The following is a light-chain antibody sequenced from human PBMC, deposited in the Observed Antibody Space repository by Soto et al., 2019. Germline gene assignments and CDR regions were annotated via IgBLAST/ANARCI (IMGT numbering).Light chain of an antibody. Sequence: SVRAQPPSVSGTSGQKVTISCTGSSSNIGAGYDLHWYQQLPGTAPKLLPYGNSNRPSGVPDRFSGSKSGTSASLAITGLQAEDEADYYCQSYDSSLSAYVFGTGTKVTVL. CDR1: SSNIGAGYD. J-gene: IGLJ1*01. CDR2: GNS. CDR3: QSYDSSLSAYV. V-gene: IGLV1-40*01.